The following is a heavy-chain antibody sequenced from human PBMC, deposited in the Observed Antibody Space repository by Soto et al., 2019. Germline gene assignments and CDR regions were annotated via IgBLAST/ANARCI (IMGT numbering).Heavy chain of an antibody. D-gene: IGHD3-3*01. CDR1: GFTFSSYG. CDR3: ARGPHYDFWSGSDY. V-gene: IGHV3-33*01. CDR2: IWYDGSNK. J-gene: IGHJ4*02. Sequence: QVQLVESGGGVVQPGRSLRLSCAASGFTFSSYGMHWVRQAPGKGLEWVAVIWYDGSNKYYADSVKGRFTISRDNSKNTLYLQMNSLRAEDTAVYHCARGPHYDFWSGSDYWGQGTLVTVSS.